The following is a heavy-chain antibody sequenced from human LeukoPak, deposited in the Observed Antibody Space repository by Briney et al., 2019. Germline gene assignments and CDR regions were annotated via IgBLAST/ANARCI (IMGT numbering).Heavy chain of an antibody. CDR1: GGSFSGYY. CDR2: INHSGST. V-gene: IGHV4-34*01. Sequence: PSETLSLTCAVYGGSFSGYYWSWIRQPPGKGLEWIGEINHSGSTNYNPSLKSRVTISVDTSKNQFSPKLSSVTAADTAVYYCARGVGIAVAGKPYYFDYWGQGTVVTVSS. D-gene: IGHD6-19*01. J-gene: IGHJ4*02. CDR3: ARGVGIAVAGKPYYFDY.